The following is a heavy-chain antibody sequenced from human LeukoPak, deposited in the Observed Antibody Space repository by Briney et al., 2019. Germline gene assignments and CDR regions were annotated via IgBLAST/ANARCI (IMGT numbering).Heavy chain of an antibody. V-gene: IGHV3-74*01. CDR3: GRGGDGIDN. CDR2: VIRDGSFT. Sequence: GGSLRLSCAASGFTFRSYWMHWVRQAPGKGLEWVSRVIRDGSFTNYADSVKGRFTISRDNAKNTMYLQMNSLRAEDTAVYFCGRGGDGIDNWGQGTTVIVSS. J-gene: IGHJ3*02. CDR1: GFTFRSYW.